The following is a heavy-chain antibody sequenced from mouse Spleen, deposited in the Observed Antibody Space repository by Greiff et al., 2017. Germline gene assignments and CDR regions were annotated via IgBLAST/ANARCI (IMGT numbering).Heavy chain of an antibody. CDR2: INPSSGYT. V-gene: IGHV1-4*01. Sequence: QVQLQQSGAELARPGASVKMSCKASGYTFTSYTMHWVKQRPGQGLEWIGYINPSSGYTKYNQKFKDKATLTADKSSSTAYMQLSSLTSEDSAVXYCARSVAYYFDYWGQGTTLTVSS. J-gene: IGHJ2*01. CDR1: GYTFTSYT. CDR3: ARSVAYYFDY.